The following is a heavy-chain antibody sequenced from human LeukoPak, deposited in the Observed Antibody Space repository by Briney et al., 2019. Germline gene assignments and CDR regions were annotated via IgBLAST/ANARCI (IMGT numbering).Heavy chain of an antibody. CDR2: MNPNSGNT. D-gene: IGHD3-10*01. V-gene: IGHV1-8*01. J-gene: IGHJ4*02. Sequence: GASVKVSCKASGYTFTSYDINWVRQATGQGLEWMGWMNPNSGNTGYAQKFQGRVTMTRNTSISTAYMELRSLRSEDTAVYYCARLNYGSGRYYNILYYFDFWGQGTLVTVSS. CDR3: ARLNYGSGRYYNILYYFDF. CDR1: GYTFTSYD.